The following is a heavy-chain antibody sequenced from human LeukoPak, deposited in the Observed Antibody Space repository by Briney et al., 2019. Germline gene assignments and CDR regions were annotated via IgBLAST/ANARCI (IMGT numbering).Heavy chain of an antibody. CDR2: IKTDGSEK. J-gene: IGHJ1*01. V-gene: IGHV3-7*01. Sequence: SGRSLRLSCAASGFTFSSYAMHWVRQAPGKGLQWVANIKTDGSEKYYVDSVKGRFTISRDNAKNSLYLQMNSLRAEDTAVYYCATYSSLNRREFQYWGQGTLLTVSS. CDR1: GFTFSSYA. CDR3: ATYSSLNRREFQY. D-gene: IGHD3-22*01.